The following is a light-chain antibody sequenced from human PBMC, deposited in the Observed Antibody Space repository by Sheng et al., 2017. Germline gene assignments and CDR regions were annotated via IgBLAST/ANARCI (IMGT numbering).Light chain of an antibody. CDR2: GAS. V-gene: IGKV3-15*01. CDR3: QLYGRHGRT. J-gene: IGKJ1*01. Sequence: EIVLTQSPATLSVSPGERATLSCRASQSIRTNLAWFQQRPGQAPRLLIYGASTRAAGIPARFRGGGSGTEFTLTISSLQSEDFAVYHCQLYGRHGRTFGQGDQGGSQT. CDR1: QSIRTN.